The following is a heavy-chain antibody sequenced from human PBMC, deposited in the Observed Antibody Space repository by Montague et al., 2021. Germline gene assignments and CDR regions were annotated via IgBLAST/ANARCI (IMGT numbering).Heavy chain of an antibody. CDR3: ARVFSSWYVGWFDP. Sequence: SETLSLTCTVSGASITSNIYYWGWTRQSPGKGLEWIGSIYYSGNSSYQPSLKSRITMAVDTSKNQFSLKLSSVTAADTAIYYCARVFSSWYVGWFDPWGQGTLVTVSS. D-gene: IGHD6-13*01. CDR1: GASITSNIYY. V-gene: IGHV4-39*07. J-gene: IGHJ5*02. CDR2: IYYSGNS.